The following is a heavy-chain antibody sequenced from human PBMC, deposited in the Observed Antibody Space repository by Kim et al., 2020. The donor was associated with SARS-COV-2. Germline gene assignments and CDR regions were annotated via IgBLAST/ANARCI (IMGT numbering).Heavy chain of an antibody. D-gene: IGHD3-10*01. CDR2: IYYSGST. CDR3: ASGYYGSGSYNLNWFDP. V-gene: IGHV4-31*03. CDR1: GGSISSGGYY. J-gene: IGHJ5*02. Sequence: SETLSLTCTVSGGSISSGGYYWSWIRQHPGKGLEWIGYIYYSGSTYYNPSLKSRVTISVDTSKNQFSLKLSSVTAADTAVYYCASGYYGSGSYNLNWFDPWEQGTLVTVS.